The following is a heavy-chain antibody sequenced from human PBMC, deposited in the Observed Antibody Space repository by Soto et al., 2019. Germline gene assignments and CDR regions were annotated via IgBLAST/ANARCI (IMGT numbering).Heavy chain of an antibody. V-gene: IGHV1-18*04. CDR3: ARDEGGSYFYYYYYGMDV. Sequence: RASVKVSCKASGYTFTSYGISWVRQAPGQGLEWMGWISAYNGNTNYAQKLQGRVTMTTDTSTSTAYMELRSLRSDDTAVYYCARDEGGSYFYYYYYGMDVWGQGTTVTVSS. CDR2: ISAYNGNT. D-gene: IGHD1-26*01. J-gene: IGHJ6*02. CDR1: GYTFTSYG.